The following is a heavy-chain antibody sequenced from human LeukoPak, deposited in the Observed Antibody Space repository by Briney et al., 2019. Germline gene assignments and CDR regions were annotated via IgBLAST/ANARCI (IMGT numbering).Heavy chain of an antibody. D-gene: IGHD1-14*01. CDR2: ISDTT. V-gene: IGHV3-23*01. CDR1: GFTFSSYP. J-gene: IGHJ4*02. CDR3: ANIKNDY. Sequence: SGGSLRLSCAASGFTFSSYPMSRVRQTPGKGLEWVSSISDTTYYAESVKGRFTISRDNSKNTLYLQMSSLRAEDTAVYYCANIKNDYWGQGTLVTVSS.